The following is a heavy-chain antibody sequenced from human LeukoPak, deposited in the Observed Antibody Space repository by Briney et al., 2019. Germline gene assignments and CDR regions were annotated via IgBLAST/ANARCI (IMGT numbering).Heavy chain of an antibody. Sequence: ASVKVSCKASGYTFTSYGISWVRQAPGQGLEWMGWISVNSGNTKYAQRLQGRVTMTTETSTSTAYMELRSLESDDTAVYYCATADIGMAFEYWGQGTLVTVSS. CDR2: ISVNSGNT. J-gene: IGHJ4*02. D-gene: IGHD5-18*01. CDR3: ATADIGMAFEY. CDR1: GYTFTSYG. V-gene: IGHV1-18*01.